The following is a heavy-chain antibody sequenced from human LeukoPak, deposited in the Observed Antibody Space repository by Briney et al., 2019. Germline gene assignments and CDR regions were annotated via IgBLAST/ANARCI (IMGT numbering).Heavy chain of an antibody. D-gene: IGHD2-2*02. J-gene: IGHJ4*02. CDR2: INSDGSST. Sequence: GGSLRLSCAASGFTFSSYWMHWVRQAPGKGLVWVSRINSDGSSTSYADSVKGRFTIYRDNAKNTLYLQMNSLRAEDTAVYYCASLCSSTSCYSQSYWGQGTLVTVSS. CDR3: ASLCSSTSCYSQSY. CDR1: GFTFSSYW. V-gene: IGHV3-74*01.